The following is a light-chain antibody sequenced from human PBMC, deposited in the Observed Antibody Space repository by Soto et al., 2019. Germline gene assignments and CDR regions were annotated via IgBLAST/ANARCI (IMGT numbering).Light chain of an antibody. V-gene: IGKV3-20*01. CDR3: QQYGSSPPIT. J-gene: IGKJ5*01. Sequence: EIEMTQSPATLCVSPGEGATLSCRANQSVRSNLAWYQQKPGQAPRLLIYGASSRATGIPDRFSGSGSGTDFTLTISRLEPEDFAVYYCQQYGSSPPITFGQGTRLEIK. CDR1: QSVRSN. CDR2: GAS.